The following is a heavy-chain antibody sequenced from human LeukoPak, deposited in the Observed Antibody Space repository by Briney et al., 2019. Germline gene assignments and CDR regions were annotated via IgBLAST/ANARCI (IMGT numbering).Heavy chain of an antibody. Sequence: SETLSLTCTVSGGSISSSSYCWGWIRQPPGKGLEWIGSIYYSGSTYYNPSLKSRVTISVDTSKNQFSLKLSSVTAADTAVYYCARHRFRSGSYYNDYWGQGTLVTVSS. J-gene: IGHJ4*02. CDR2: IYYSGST. CDR1: GGSISSSSYC. CDR3: ARHRFRSGSYYNDY. D-gene: IGHD3-10*01. V-gene: IGHV4-39*01.